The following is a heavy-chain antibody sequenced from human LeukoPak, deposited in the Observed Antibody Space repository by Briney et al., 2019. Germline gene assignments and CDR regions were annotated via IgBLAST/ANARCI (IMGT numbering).Heavy chain of an antibody. CDR2: IYFSGGT. D-gene: IGHD3-10*01. Sequence: SETLSLTCTVSGDSISSSNCYWGWIRQPPGKGLEWIGSIYFSGGTYYNASLKGRVTISVDTSKNQFSLKLGSVTAADTAVYYCARQTGSGLFSLPGGQGTLVTVSS. V-gene: IGHV4-39*01. J-gene: IGHJ4*02. CDR1: GDSISSSNCY. CDR3: ARQTGSGLFSLP.